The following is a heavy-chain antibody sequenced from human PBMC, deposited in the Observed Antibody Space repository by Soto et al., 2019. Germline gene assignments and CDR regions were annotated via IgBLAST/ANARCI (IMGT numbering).Heavy chain of an antibody. CDR2: IYYRGNA. D-gene: IGHD3-9*01. V-gene: IGHV4-39*01. CDR1: DDSINIDKYY. Sequence: QLQLQESGPGLVKPSETLSLTCSVSDDSINIDKYYWCWIRQPPGKVLEWIGSIYYRGNAYYNPSLQTRVTISLDKSRSQFSLKLNSVTAADSAVYFCARLEGLATISYYFDFWGPGALVTVSS. CDR3: ARLEGLATISYYFDF. J-gene: IGHJ4*02.